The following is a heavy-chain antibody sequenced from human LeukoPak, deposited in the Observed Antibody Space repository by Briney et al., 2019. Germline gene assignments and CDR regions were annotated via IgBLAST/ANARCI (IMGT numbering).Heavy chain of an antibody. CDR3: AKDSGYDSSGYSPPFDY. J-gene: IGHJ4*02. CDR2: ISGSGGST. CDR1: GFTFSSYA. Sequence: PGGSLRLSCAASGFTFSSYAMSWVRQAPGKGLEWVSAISGSGGSTYYADSVKGRFTISRDNSKNTLYLQMNSLRAEDTAVYYCAKDSGYDSSGYSPPFDYWGQGTLVTVSS. D-gene: IGHD3-22*01. V-gene: IGHV3-23*01.